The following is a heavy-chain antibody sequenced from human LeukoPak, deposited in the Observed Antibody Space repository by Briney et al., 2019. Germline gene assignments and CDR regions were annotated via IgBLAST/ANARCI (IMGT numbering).Heavy chain of an antibody. J-gene: IGHJ4*02. CDR3: ARGGDYGDYSNSFDY. Sequence: SETLSLTCTVSGGSISSGDYYWSWIRQPPGKGLEWIGYIYYSGSTHYNPSLKSRVTISVDTSKNQFSLKLSSVTAADTAVYYCARGGDYGDYSNSFDYWGQGTLVTVSS. D-gene: IGHD4-17*01. CDR2: IYYSGST. V-gene: IGHV4-30-4*01. CDR1: GGSISSGDYY.